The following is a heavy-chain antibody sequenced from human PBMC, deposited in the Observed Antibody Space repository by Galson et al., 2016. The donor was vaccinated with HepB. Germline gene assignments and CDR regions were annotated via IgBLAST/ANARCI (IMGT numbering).Heavy chain of an antibody. CDR2: VWYDGNYQ. CDR1: GFTFKSYG. V-gene: IGHV3-33*01. D-gene: IGHD1-26*01. CDR3: ARDIEDSGPVQGAFDV. J-gene: IGHJ3*01. Sequence: SLRLSCAASGFTFKSYGMHWVRQAPGKGLQWVAVVWYDGNYQYYEDSVRGRFTISRDNSKNILYLQMNSLRVEDTAVYYCARDIEDSGPVQGAFDVWGQGTMVTVSS.